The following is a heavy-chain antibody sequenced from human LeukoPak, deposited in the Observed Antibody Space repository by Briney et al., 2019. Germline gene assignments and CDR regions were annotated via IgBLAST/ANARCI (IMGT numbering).Heavy chain of an antibody. J-gene: IGHJ1*01. V-gene: IGHV4-59*01. D-gene: IGHD6-13*01. Sequence: SETLSLTGTVSGGSISSYYWSWIRKPPGKGLKWIGYIDYSGSTIHNPSLKSRLTISVNTSKNQFSLQLTSVTAADTAVYYCARSGGLYTSTWYFHRWGQGTLVTVSS. CDR3: ARSGGLYTSTWYFHR. CDR2: IDYSGST. CDR1: GGSISSYY.